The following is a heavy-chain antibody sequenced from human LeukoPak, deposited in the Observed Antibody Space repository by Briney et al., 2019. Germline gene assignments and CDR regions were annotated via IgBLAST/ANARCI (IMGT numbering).Heavy chain of an antibody. CDR3: ARGLLGYDYVWGSYRPPARAFDI. J-gene: IGHJ3*02. Sequence: SETLSLTCTVSGDSISSGSYFWSWIRQPAGKGLEWIGRISTTGSTNYNPSLKSRVTISVDTSKNQFSLKLSSVTAADTAVYYCARGLLGYDYVWGSYRPPARAFDIWGQGTMVTVSS. V-gene: IGHV4-61*02. CDR2: ISTTGST. CDR1: GDSISSGSYF. D-gene: IGHD3-16*02.